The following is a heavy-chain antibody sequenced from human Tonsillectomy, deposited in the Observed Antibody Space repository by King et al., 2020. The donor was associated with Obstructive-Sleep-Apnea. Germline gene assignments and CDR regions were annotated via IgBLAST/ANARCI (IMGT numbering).Heavy chain of an antibody. CDR3: ARDCVVGANKPFLSDY. CDR1: GYTFTSYA. D-gene: IGHD1-26*01. J-gene: IGHJ4*02. V-gene: IGHV1-3*01. Sequence: QLVQSGAEVKKPGASVKVSCKASGYTFTSYAMHWVRQAPGQRLEWMGWINAGNGNTKYSQKFQGRVTITRDTSASTAYMELSSLRSEDTAVYYCARDCVVGANKPFLSDYWGQGTLVTVSS. CDR2: INAGNGNT.